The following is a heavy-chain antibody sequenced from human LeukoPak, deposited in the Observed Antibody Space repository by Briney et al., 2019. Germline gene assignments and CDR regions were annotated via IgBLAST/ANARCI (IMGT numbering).Heavy chain of an antibody. CDR2: IRGGGGSA. J-gene: IGHJ3*02. V-gene: IGHV3-23*01. Sequence: GSLRLSCTASGFTFSAYATMWVRQAPGKGPEWVSAIRGGGGSAFYADSVKGRFTISRDNSKYTLFLQMNSLRAEDTAVYYCARDPNGDYIGAFDMWGPGTMVTVSS. D-gene: IGHD4-17*01. CDR3: ARDPNGDYIGAFDM. CDR1: GFTFSAYA.